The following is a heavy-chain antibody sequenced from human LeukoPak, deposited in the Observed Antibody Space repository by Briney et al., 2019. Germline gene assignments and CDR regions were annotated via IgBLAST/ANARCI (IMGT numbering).Heavy chain of an antibody. CDR1: GESFSDHS. Sequence: SETLSLTCAVYGESFSDHSWTWIRQPPGKGLEWIGEIKHSGSTNYNPSLKIRFIISVDTSKNQFSLKVTSMTAADTALYYCGRGSAVAGSAQIDNWGQGPLVTVSS. CDR3: GRGSAVAGSAQIDN. CDR2: IKHSGST. V-gene: IGHV4-34*01. J-gene: IGHJ4*02. D-gene: IGHD6-19*01.